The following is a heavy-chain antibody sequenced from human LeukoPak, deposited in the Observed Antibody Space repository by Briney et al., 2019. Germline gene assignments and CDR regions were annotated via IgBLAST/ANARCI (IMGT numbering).Heavy chain of an antibody. J-gene: IGHJ6*02. CDR2: INPSGGST. CDR3: AREWIQLWTYYYYGMDV. Sequence: GASVKVSCEASGYTFTSYYMHWVRQAPGQGLEWMGIINPSGGSTSCAQKFQGRVTMTRDTSTSTVYMELSSLRSEDTAVYYCAREWIQLWTYYYYGMDVWGQGTTVTVSS. D-gene: IGHD5-18*01. V-gene: IGHV1-46*01. CDR1: GYTFTSYY.